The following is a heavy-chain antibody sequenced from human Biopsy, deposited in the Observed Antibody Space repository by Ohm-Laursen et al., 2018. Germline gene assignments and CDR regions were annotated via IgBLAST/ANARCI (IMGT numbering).Heavy chain of an antibody. D-gene: IGHD3-16*01. CDR1: GYAVNDYF. CDR3: ARDIMNRIAGLVARSDVFDV. V-gene: IGHV1-2*02. Sequence: ASVKVSCKGSGYAVNDYFLHWLRQAPGQGPEWMGWISPNSGGTNYAQKFQGRVTMTTDPSTSTVYLELRRLISDDTAVYYCARDIMNRIAGLVARSDVFDVWGQGTLVTVSS. J-gene: IGHJ3*01. CDR2: ISPNSGGT.